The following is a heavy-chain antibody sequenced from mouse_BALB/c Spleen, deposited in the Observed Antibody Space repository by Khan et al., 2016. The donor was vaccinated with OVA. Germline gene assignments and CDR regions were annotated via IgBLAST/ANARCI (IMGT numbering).Heavy chain of an antibody. CDR2: IFPGTGTT. CDR3: ARGCVGNCEFEY. D-gene: IGHD2-1*01. Sequence: QVQLQQSGAELVKPGASVKLSCKTSGYTFTNYWIQWVKQRPGQGLGWIGEIFPGTGTTYYNENFKAKATLTIDTSSNTAYMKLISLTYEDAADYCCARGCVGNCEFEYWGQASLVTVAA. J-gene: IGHJ3*01. V-gene: IGHV1S132*01. CDR1: GYTFTNYW.